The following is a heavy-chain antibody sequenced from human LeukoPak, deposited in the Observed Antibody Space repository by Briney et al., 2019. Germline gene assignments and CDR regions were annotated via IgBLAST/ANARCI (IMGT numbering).Heavy chain of an antibody. CDR3: ARDGIAVAGPPTEGPFDY. D-gene: IGHD6-19*01. Sequence: GGSLRLSCGASGFTFSSYAMHWVRQAPGKGLEWVAVISYDGSNKYYADSVKGRFTISRDNSKNTLYLQMNSLRAEDTAVYYCARDGIAVAGPPTEGPFDYWGQGTLVTVSS. CDR2: ISYDGSNK. J-gene: IGHJ4*02. CDR1: GFTFSSYA. V-gene: IGHV3-30-3*01.